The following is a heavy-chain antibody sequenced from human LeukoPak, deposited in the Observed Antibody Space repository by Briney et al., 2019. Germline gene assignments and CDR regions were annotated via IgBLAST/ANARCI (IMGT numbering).Heavy chain of an antibody. D-gene: IGHD3-10*02. CDR1: GFTFSRYS. J-gene: IGHJ6*04. CDR2: ISISSNYI. Sequence: GGSLRLSCAASGFTFSRYSMNWVRQAPGKGLEWVSSISISSNYIYYADSVKGRFTISRDNAKNSLFLQVNSLRAEDTAVYYCAELGITMIGGVWGKGTTVTISS. CDR3: AELGITMIGGV. V-gene: IGHV3-21*01.